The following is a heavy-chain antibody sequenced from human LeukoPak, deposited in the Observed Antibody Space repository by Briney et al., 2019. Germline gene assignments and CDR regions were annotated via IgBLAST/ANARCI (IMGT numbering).Heavy chain of an antibody. CDR1: GGTFTSFA. CDR2: IIPIFDTP. D-gene: IGHD2-2*02. CDR3: AQKARGGPAAIVGAFDI. J-gene: IGHJ3*02. V-gene: IGHV1-69*13. Sequence: SVKVSCKASGGTFTSFAISWVRQAPGHGLEWMGGIIPIFDTPNYAQKFRGRLTINADESTSTAYMELSSLRSEDTAVYYYAQKARGGPAAIVGAFDIWGQGTMVTVSA.